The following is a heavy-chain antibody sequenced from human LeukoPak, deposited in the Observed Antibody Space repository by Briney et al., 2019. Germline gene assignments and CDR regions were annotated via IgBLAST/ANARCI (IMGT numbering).Heavy chain of an antibody. CDR3: ARGTYGYYMDV. CDR1: NYSISNSLY. V-gene: IGHV4-38-2*02. D-gene: IGHD4-17*01. J-gene: IGHJ6*03. CDR2: IYRSGST. Sequence: SEPLSLTCSGSNYSISNSLYWGWLRQPPGKGLEWIGSIYRSGSTFYNPSLKSRVTIALDTPKNQFSLKLSSVTAAATAVYFCARGTYGYYMDVWRKGTTVTVSS.